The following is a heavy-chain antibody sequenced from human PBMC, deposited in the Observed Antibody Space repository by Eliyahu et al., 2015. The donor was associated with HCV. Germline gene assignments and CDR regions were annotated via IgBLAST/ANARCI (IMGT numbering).Heavy chain of an antibody. Sequence: XVQLVQSGAEVKKPGESLKXSCKGSGYSXTSYWIGXVRQMPGKGLEWMGVIYPGDSDTRYSPSFQGQVTISADKSISTAYLQWSSLKASDTAMYYCARLGRRGYSNYDYYYYYGMDVWGQGTTVTVSS. D-gene: IGHD4-11*01. CDR3: ARLGRRGYSNYDYYYYYGMDV. J-gene: IGHJ6*02. CDR1: GYSXTSYW. CDR2: IYPGDSDT. V-gene: IGHV5-51*01.